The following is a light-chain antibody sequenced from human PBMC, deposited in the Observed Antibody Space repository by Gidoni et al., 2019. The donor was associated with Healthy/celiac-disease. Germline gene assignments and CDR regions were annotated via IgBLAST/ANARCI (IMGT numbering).Light chain of an antibody. J-gene: IGKJ3*01. CDR3: QQSYSTPFT. Sequence: DIQMTQSPSSLSASVGDRVTITCRASQSMSSYLTWYQQKPGKAPNLLIYAASSLQSGVPSRFSGSGSGTDFTLTISSLQPEDFATYYCQQSYSTPFTFXPXTKVXIK. V-gene: IGKV1-39*01. CDR1: QSMSSY. CDR2: AAS.